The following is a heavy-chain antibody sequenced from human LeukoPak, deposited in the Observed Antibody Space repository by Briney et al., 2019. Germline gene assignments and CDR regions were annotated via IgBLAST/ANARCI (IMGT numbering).Heavy chain of an antibody. D-gene: IGHD3-3*01. J-gene: IGHJ4*02. V-gene: IGHV1-8*03. Sequence: GASVRVSCKASGYTFTSHDINWVRQATGQGLEWMGWINPNSGNTGYAQKFQGRVTITRNTSISTAYMELSSLRSEDTAVYYCARRRAYYDFWSGYYYFDYWGQGTLVTVSS. CDR3: ARRRAYYDFWSGYYYFDY. CDR2: INPNSGNT. CDR1: GYTFTSHD.